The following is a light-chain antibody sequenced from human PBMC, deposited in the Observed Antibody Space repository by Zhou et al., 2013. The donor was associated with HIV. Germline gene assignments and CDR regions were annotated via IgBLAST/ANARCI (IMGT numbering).Light chain of an antibody. CDR2: GAS. V-gene: IGKV3-15*01. CDR3: QQYNNWPFT. Sequence: VMTQSPAILSVSPGERATLSCRASQSVSSNVAWYQQKPGQAPRLLIYGASTRATGIPARFSVSGSGTEFTLTINSLQSEDFAVYYCQQYNNWPFTFGPGTKVEIK. CDR1: QSVSSN. J-gene: IGKJ3*01.